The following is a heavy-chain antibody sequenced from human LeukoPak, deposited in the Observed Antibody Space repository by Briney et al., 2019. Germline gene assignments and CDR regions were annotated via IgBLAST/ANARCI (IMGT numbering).Heavy chain of an antibody. CDR3: ARTPIYYYGSGSYYFRRANWFDP. Sequence: ASVKVSCKASGYTFTSYGISWVRQAPGQGLEWMGWISAYNGNTNYAQKLQGRVTMTTDTSTSTAYMELRSLRSDDTAVYYCARTPIYYYGSGSYYFRRANWFDPWGQGTLVTVSS. V-gene: IGHV1-18*01. CDR2: ISAYNGNT. CDR1: GYTFTSYG. J-gene: IGHJ5*02. D-gene: IGHD3-10*01.